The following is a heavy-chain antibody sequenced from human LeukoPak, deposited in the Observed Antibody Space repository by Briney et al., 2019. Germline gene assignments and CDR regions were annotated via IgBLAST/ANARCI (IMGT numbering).Heavy chain of an antibody. CDR1: GFTFSSYA. Sequence: GGSLRLSCAASGFTFSSYAMHWVRQAPGKGLEWVAVISYDGSNKYYADSVKGRFTISRDNSKNTLYLQMNSLRAEDTAVYYCARATERFLEWWTFDYWGQGTLVTFSS. J-gene: IGHJ4*02. D-gene: IGHD3-3*01. CDR3: ARATERFLEWWTFDY. CDR2: ISYDGSNK. V-gene: IGHV3-30*04.